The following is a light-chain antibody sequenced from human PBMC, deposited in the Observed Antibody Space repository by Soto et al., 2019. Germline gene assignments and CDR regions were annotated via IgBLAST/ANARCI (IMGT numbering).Light chain of an antibody. V-gene: IGKV1-39*01. CDR3: QQSYVTPRT. CDR2: AAS. CDR1: QSISSY. J-gene: IGKJ1*01. Sequence: DIQMNQSPSSLSATVEDRVTITCRASQSISSYLNWYQQKPGKAPRLLIYAASSLQSGVPSRFSGSGSGTDFTLTITSLQPEDFATYYCQQSYVTPRTFGQGTKVDIK.